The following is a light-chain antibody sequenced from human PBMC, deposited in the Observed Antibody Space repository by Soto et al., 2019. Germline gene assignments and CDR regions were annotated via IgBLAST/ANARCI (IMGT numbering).Light chain of an antibody. Sequence: DIQMTQSPSSLSASVGDRVTITCRASQSISSYLNWYQQKPGKAPKLLIYAASSLQSGVPSRFSGSGSGTHFTLTISNLQPEDSAIYYCQERKTFGPGTKVEIK. V-gene: IGKV1-39*01. CDR3: QERKT. CDR1: QSISSY. J-gene: IGKJ4*01. CDR2: AAS.